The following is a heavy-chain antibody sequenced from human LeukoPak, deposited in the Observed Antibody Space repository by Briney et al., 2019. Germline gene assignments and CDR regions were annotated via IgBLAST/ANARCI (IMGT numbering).Heavy chain of an antibody. CDR1: GGTFISYA. D-gene: IGHD3-16*01. Sequence: ASVKVSCKASGGTFISYAISWVRQAPGQGLEWMGWINPNSGGTNYAQKFQGRVTMTRDTSISTAYMELSRLRSDDTAVYYCATHGGGLDGMDVWGQGTTVTVSS. V-gene: IGHV1-2*02. CDR2: INPNSGGT. J-gene: IGHJ6*02. CDR3: ATHGGGLDGMDV.